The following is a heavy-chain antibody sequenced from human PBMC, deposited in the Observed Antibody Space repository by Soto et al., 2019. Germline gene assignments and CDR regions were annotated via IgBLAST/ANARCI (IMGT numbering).Heavy chain of an antibody. CDR3: ARAALELPPSSYYGMDV. D-gene: IGHD1-7*01. Sequence: PGGSLRLSCAASGFTFSSYWMHWVRQAPGRGLVWVSRINSDGSSTSYADSVKGRFTISRDNAKNTLYLQMNSLRAEDTAVYYCARAALELPPSSYYGMDVWGQGTTVTVSS. V-gene: IGHV3-74*01. CDR1: GFTFSSYW. J-gene: IGHJ6*02. CDR2: INSDGSST.